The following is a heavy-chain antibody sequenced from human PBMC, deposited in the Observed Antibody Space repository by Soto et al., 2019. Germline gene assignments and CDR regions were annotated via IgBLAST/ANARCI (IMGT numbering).Heavy chain of an antibody. CDR2: IYYSGST. CDR1: GGSISSGGYY. V-gene: IGHV4-31*03. CDR3: ASLSAGYYYDSSGYYFDY. J-gene: IGHJ4*02. Sequence: TSETLSLTCTVSGGSISSGGYYWSWIRQHPGEGLEWIGYIYYSGSTYYKPSLKSRLTISVDTSKNQFSLKLSSVTAADTAVYYCASLSAGYYYDSSGYYFDYWGQGTLVTVSP. D-gene: IGHD3-22*01.